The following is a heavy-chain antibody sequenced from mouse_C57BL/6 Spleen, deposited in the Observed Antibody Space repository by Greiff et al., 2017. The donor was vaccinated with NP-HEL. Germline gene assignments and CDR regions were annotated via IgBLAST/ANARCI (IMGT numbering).Heavy chain of an antibody. CDR2: ISSGGSYT. CDR3: ARDVSY. Sequence: EVKLMESGGDLVKPGGSLKLSCAASGFTFSSYGMSWVRQTPDKRLEWVATISSGGSYTYYPDSVKGRFTISRDNAKNTLYLQMSSLKSEDTAMYYCARDVSYWGQGTTLTVSS. CDR1: GFTFSSYG. V-gene: IGHV5-6*01. J-gene: IGHJ2*01.